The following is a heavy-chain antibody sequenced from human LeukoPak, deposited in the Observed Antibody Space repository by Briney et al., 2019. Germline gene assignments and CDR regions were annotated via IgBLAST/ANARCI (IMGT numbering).Heavy chain of an antibody. CDR2: ISAYNGNT. CDR3: ARKLLWFGELFERDDY. Sequence: GASVKVSCKASGYTFTSYGISWVRQAPGQGLEWMGWISAYNGNTNYAQKLQGRVTMTTDTSTSTAYMELRSVRSDDTAVYYCARKLLWFGELFERDDYWGQGTLVTVSS. J-gene: IGHJ4*02. D-gene: IGHD3-10*01. V-gene: IGHV1-18*01. CDR1: GYTFTSYG.